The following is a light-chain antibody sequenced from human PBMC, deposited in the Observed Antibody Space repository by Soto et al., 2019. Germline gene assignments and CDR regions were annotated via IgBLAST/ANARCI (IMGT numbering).Light chain of an antibody. V-gene: IGLV2-23*01. Sequence: QSALTQPASVSRSPGQSLTISCTGTSSDVGTYNLVSWYQHHPGKAPKLMIYEGSKRPSGVSNRFSGSKSGNTASLTISGLQAEDEADYYCCSYAGSSTYVFGTGTKLTVL. J-gene: IGLJ1*01. CDR3: CSYAGSSTYV. CDR2: EGS. CDR1: SSDVGTYNL.